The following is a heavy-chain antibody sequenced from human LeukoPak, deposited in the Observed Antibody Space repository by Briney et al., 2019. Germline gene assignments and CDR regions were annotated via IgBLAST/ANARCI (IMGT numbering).Heavy chain of an antibody. D-gene: IGHD3-10*01. J-gene: IGHJ4*02. V-gene: IGHV4-31*03. CDR3: AGTPNYGSGSYYNC. CDR1: GGSISSGGYY. Sequence: SETLSLTCTVSGGSISSGGYYWSWIRQHPGKGLEWIGYIYYSGSTYYNPSLKSRVTISVDTSKNQFSLKLSSVTAADTAVYYCAGTPNYGSGSYYNCWGQGTLVTVSS. CDR2: IYYSGST.